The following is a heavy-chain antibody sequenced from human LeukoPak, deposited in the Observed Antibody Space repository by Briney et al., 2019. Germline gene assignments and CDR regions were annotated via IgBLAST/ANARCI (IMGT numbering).Heavy chain of an antibody. CDR2: IKQDGSER. V-gene: IGHV3-7*05. D-gene: IGHD1-26*01. CDR1: KFTFTNYW. J-gene: IGHJ4*02. Sequence: PGGSLRLSCAASKFTFTNYWMSWVRLAPGKGLEWVANIKQDGSERYYVDSVKDRFTISRDNTENSLYLQMNSLRAEDTAVYYCAGDIRLSYVGSTYFDHWGQGTLVTVSS. CDR3: AGDIRLSYVGSTYFDH.